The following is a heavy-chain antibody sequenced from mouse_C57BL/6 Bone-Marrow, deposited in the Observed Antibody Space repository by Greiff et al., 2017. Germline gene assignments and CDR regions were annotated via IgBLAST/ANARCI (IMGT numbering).Heavy chain of an antibody. D-gene: IGHD3-1*01. V-gene: IGHV1-64*01. Sequence: QVQLQQSGAELVKPGASVKLSCKASGYTFTSYWMHWVKQRPGQGLEWIGMIHPNSGSTNYNEKFKSKATLTVDKSSSTAYMQLSSLTSEDSAVXYCARSRGRYYAMDYWGQGTSVTVSS. J-gene: IGHJ4*01. CDR1: GYTFTSYW. CDR2: IHPNSGST. CDR3: ARSRGRYYAMDY.